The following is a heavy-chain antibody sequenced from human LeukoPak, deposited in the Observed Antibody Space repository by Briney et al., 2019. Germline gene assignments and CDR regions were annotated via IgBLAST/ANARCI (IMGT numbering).Heavy chain of an antibody. Sequence: ASVKVSCKASGGTFSSYGISWVRQAPGQGLEWMGWISAYNGNTNYAQKLQGRVTMTTDTSTSTAYMELRSLRSDDTAVYYCAREEPNSSGYYNFDYWGQGTLVTVSS. D-gene: IGHD3-22*01. CDR3: AREEPNSSGYYNFDY. J-gene: IGHJ4*02. CDR1: GGTFSSYG. CDR2: ISAYNGNT. V-gene: IGHV1-18*01.